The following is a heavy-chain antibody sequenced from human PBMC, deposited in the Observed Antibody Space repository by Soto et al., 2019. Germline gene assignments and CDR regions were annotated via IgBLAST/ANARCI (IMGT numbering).Heavy chain of an antibody. D-gene: IGHD3-3*01. V-gene: IGHV1-69*01. CDR2: IIPIFGTA. CDR3: ARDDFWSGYRYYCYGMDV. J-gene: IGHJ6*02. CDR1: GGTFSSYA. Sequence: QVQLVQSGAEVKKPGSSVKVSCKASGGTFSSYALSWVRQAPGQGLEWMGGIIPIFGTANYAQKFQGRVTITADESTSTAYRELSSLRSEDTAVYYCARDDFWSGYRYYCYGMDVWGQGTTVTVSS.